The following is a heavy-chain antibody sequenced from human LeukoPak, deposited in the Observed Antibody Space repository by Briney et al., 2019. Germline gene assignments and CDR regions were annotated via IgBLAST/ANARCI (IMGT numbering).Heavy chain of an antibody. J-gene: IGHJ4*02. V-gene: IGHV3-23*01. CDR1: GFTFSSYA. CDR3: AAGGGRVDYYDSSGYYFDY. CDR2: ISGSGGST. Sequence: GSLRLSCAASGFTFSSYAMSWVRQAPGKGLEWVSAISGSGGSTYYADSVKGRFTISRDNSKNTLYLQMNSLRAEDTAVYYCAAGGGRVDYYDSSGYYFDYWGQGTLVTVSS. D-gene: IGHD3-22*01.